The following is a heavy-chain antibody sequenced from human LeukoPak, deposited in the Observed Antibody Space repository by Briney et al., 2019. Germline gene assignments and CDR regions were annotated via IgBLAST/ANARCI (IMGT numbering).Heavy chain of an antibody. CDR2: IYYSGST. Sequence: SETLSPTCTVSGGSVSSGSYYWSWIRQPPGKGLEWIGYIYYSGSTNYNPSLKSRVTISVDTSKNQFSLKLSSVTAADTAVYYCARAWDAFDIWGQGTVVTVSS. V-gene: IGHV4-61*01. J-gene: IGHJ3*02. CDR1: GGSVSSGSYY. CDR3: ARAWDAFDI.